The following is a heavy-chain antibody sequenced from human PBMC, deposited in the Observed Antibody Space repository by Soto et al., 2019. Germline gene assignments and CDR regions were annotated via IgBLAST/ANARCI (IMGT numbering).Heavy chain of an antibody. J-gene: IGHJ5*02. CDR2: TYFRSKWHT. Sequence: PSQTLSLTCAISGDSVSSETAAWSWLRQSPSRGLEWLGRTYFRSKWHTFYADSVKSRITITADADDNRFSLQLNSVTPDDTALYFCAKETMGTVVVTPGWFDPWGQGSLVTVSS. V-gene: IGHV6-1*01. D-gene: IGHD2-21*02. CDR3: AKETMGTVVVTPGWFDP. CDR1: GDSVSSETAA.